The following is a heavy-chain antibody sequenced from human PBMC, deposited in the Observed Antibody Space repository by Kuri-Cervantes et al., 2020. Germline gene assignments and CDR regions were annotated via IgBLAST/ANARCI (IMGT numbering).Heavy chain of an antibody. CDR1: GFTFSTYA. CDR3: ARGPLLMIYYYGMDV. D-gene: IGHD2/OR15-2a*01. Sequence: GESLKISCAASGFTFSTYAMTWVRQAPGKGLEWVSTIGGSGSTTYYADSVKGRFTISRDNSKNTLYLQMNSLRAEDTAVYYCARGPLLMIYYYGMDVWGQGTTVTVSS. V-gene: IGHV3-23*01. J-gene: IGHJ6*02. CDR2: IGGSGSTT.